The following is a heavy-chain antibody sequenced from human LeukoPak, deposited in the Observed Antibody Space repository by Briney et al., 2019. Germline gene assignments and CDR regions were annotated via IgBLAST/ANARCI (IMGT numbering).Heavy chain of an antibody. Sequence: GGSLRLSCAASGFTFSSYTMNWVRQAPGKGLEWVSAISGSGGSTYYADSVKGRFTISRDNSKNTLYLQMNSLRAEDTAVYYCAKGPGIVGATYFDYWGQGTLVTVSS. CDR1: GFTFSSYT. D-gene: IGHD1-26*01. CDR2: ISGSGGST. V-gene: IGHV3-23*01. CDR3: AKGPGIVGATYFDY. J-gene: IGHJ4*02.